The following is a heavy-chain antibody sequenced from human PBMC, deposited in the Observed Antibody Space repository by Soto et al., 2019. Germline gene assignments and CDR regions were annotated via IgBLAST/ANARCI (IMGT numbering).Heavy chain of an antibody. CDR2: INPNSGGT. Sequence: GASVKVSCKASGYTFTGYYMHWVRQAPGHGLEWMGWINPNSGGTNYAQKFQGRVTMTRDTSISTAYMELSRLRSDDTAVYYCARVRVILTGRNWFDPWGQGTLVTVSS. D-gene: IGHD3-9*01. J-gene: IGHJ5*02. CDR3: ARVRVILTGRNWFDP. V-gene: IGHV1-2*02. CDR1: GYTFTGYY.